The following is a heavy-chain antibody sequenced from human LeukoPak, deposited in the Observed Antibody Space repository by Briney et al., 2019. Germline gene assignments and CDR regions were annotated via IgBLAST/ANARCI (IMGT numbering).Heavy chain of an antibody. D-gene: IGHD1-26*01. CDR3: ARSIVGAPSTFDY. Sequence: ASVKVSCKASGYTFTGYYMHWVRQAPGQGLEWMGWINPNSGGTNYAQKFQGRVTMTRDTSISTAYMELSRLRSDDTAVYYCARSIVGAPSTFDYWGQGTLVTVSS. J-gene: IGHJ4*02. CDR1: GYTFTGYY. CDR2: INPNSGGT. V-gene: IGHV1-2*02.